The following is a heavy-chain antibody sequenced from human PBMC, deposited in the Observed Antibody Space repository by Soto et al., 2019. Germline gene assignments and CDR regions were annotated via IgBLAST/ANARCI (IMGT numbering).Heavy chain of an antibody. CDR3: ARVKMVSFSDVGDWFGP. J-gene: IGHJ5*02. CDR1: GYTFTSYG. V-gene: IGHV1-18*01. CDR2: ISAYNGNT. D-gene: IGHD3-10*01. Sequence: QVQLVQSGAEVKKPGASVKVSCKASGYTFTSYGISWVRQAPGQGLEWMGWISAYNGNTNYAQKLQGRVTMTTDTRASTAYMELRSLGSDDTAVYYCARVKMVSFSDVGDWFGPWGQGTLVTVSS.